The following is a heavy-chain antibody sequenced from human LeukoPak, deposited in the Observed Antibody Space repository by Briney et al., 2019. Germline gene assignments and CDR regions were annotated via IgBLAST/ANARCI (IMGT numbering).Heavy chain of an antibody. V-gene: IGHV4-39*07. CDR3: ARAAYYYDSRGARPNWFDP. D-gene: IGHD3-22*01. CDR1: GGSISSSSYY. CDR2: IYYSGST. J-gene: IGHJ5*02. Sequence: SETLSLTCTVSGGSISSSSYYWGWIRQPPGKGLEWIGSIYYSGSTYYNPSLKSRVTISVDTSKNQFSLKLSSVTAADTAVYYCARAAYYYDSRGARPNWFDPWGQGTLVTVSS.